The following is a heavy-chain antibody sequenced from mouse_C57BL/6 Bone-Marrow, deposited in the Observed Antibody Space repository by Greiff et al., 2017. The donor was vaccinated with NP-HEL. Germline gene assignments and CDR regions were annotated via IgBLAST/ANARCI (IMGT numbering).Heavy chain of an antibody. Sequence: QVQLKESGAELARPGASVKLSCKASGYTFTSYGISWVKQRPGQGLEWIGEIYPRSGNTYYNEKFKGKATLTADKSSSTAYMELRSLTSEDSAVYFCARSRLRREYAMDYWGQGTSVTVSS. V-gene: IGHV1-81*01. CDR3: ARSRLRREYAMDY. J-gene: IGHJ4*01. CDR2: IYPRSGNT. D-gene: IGHD2-4*01. CDR1: GYTFTSYG.